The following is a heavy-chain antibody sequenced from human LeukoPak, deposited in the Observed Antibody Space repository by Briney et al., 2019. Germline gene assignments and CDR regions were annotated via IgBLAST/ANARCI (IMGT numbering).Heavy chain of an antibody. Sequence: GGSLRLSCAASGFTLCIYAMSWVRQAPGKGLEWVSAISSSGGSAYYADSVKGRFTISRDNSKNTLNLQINSLRAGDMAVYDCPKGEQLLQFPFDYWGQGTLVTVSS. V-gene: IGHV3-23*01. CDR3: PKGEQLLQFPFDY. D-gene: IGHD6-13*01. CDR2: ISSSGGSA. CDR1: GFTLCIYA. J-gene: IGHJ4*02.